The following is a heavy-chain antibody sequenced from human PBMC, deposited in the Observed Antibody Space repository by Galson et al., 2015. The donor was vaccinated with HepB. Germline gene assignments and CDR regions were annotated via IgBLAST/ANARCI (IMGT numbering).Heavy chain of an antibody. D-gene: IGHD1-26*01. V-gene: IGHV3-33*01. Sequence: SLRLSCAASGFTFSSYGMHWVRQAPGKGLEWVAVIWYDGSNKYYADSVKGRFTISRDNSKNTLYLQMNSLRAEDTAVYYCARGLPGSYSLDYWGQGTLVTVSS. J-gene: IGHJ4*02. CDR3: ARGLPGSYSLDY. CDR2: IWYDGSNK. CDR1: GFTFSSYG.